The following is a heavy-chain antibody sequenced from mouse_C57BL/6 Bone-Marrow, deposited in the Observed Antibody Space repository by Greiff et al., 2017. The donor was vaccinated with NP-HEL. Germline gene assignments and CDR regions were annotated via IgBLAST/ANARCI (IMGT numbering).Heavy chain of an antibody. CDR2: RRSKSSNYAT. CDR1: GFTFNTYA. V-gene: IGHV10-3*01. D-gene: IGHD1-1*01. Sequence: EVQLQESGGGLVQPKGSLKLSCAASGFTFNTYAMHWVRQAPGQGLEWVARRRSKSSNYATYYADSVKDRFTISKDDSQSMLYLQMNNLKTEDTAMYYCVRDGHYYGLYYAIDYWGQGTSVTVSS. J-gene: IGHJ4*01. CDR3: VRDGHYYGLYYAIDY.